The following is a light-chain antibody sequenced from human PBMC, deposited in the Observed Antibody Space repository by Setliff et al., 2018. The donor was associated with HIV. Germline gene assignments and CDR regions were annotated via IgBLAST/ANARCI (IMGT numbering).Light chain of an antibody. CDR2: DVS. Sequence: QSVLTQPASVSGSPGQSITISCSGTSSDVGSYNFVSWYQQHPGKAPQLIIYDVSQRPSGVSSRFSGSKSGNTASLTISGLQAEDQADYYCCSYTSSLTDVVGTGTKVTVL. CDR3: CSYTSSLTDV. J-gene: IGLJ1*01. CDR1: SSDVGSYNF. V-gene: IGLV2-14*03.